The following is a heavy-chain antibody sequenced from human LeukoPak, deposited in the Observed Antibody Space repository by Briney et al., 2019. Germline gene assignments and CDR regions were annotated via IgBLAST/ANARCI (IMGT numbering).Heavy chain of an antibody. CDR3: TRDQSGSGFNSDY. V-gene: IGHV3-11*05. D-gene: IGHD5-24*01. Sequence: GGSLRLSCAASGFXFSDYYISWIRQAPGKGLEWASHISSGSRYIDYADTVEGRFTISRDNAKNSVYLQMTSLRAEDTAVYYCTRDQSGSGFNSDYWGQGTLVTVSS. CDR1: GFXFSDYY. J-gene: IGHJ4*02. CDR2: ISSGSRYI.